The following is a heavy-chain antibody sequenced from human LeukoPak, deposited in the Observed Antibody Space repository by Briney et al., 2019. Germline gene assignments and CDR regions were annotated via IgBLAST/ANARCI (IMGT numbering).Heavy chain of an antibody. CDR1: GFTFSSYA. CDR3: ARVYCSSTSCYIRRYFDY. J-gene: IGHJ4*02. CDR2: ISGSGGST. D-gene: IGHD2-2*02. Sequence: PGGSLRLSCAASGFTFSSYAMSWVRQAPGKGLEWVSAISGSGGSTYYADSVKGRFTISRDNSKNTLYLQMNSLRAEDTAVYYCARVYCSSTSCYIRRYFDYWGQGTLVTASS. V-gene: IGHV3-23*01.